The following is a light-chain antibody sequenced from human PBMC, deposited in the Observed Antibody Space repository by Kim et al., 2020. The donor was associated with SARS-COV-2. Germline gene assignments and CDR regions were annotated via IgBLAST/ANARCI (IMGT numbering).Light chain of an antibody. CDR3: NSRDSNNNVL. J-gene: IGLJ2*01. Sequence: VALGQTVRITCQGDSLRSYYATWYQQKPGQAPILVIYGKNNRPSGIPDRFSGSSSGNTASLTITGTQAGDEADFYCNSRDSNNNVLFGGGTQLTVL. V-gene: IGLV3-19*01. CDR2: GKN. CDR1: SLRSYY.